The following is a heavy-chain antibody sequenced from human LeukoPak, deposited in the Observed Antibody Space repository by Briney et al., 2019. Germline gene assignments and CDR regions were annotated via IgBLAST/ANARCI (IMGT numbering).Heavy chain of an antibody. CDR1: GYTFTSDD. Sequence: VASVKVSCKASGYTFTSDDINWVRQATGQGLEWMGWMNPKSGNTGYAQNFQGRVTMARNTSISTAYMELSSLTSADTAVYYCARIRGFSYGLAFDLWGQGTMVTVSS. CDR3: ARIRGFSYGLAFDL. V-gene: IGHV1-8*01. J-gene: IGHJ3*01. CDR2: MNPKSGNT. D-gene: IGHD5-18*01.